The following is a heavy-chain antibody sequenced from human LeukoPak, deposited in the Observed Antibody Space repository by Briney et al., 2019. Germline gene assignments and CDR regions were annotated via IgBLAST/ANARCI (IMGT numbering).Heavy chain of an antibody. V-gene: IGHV4-30-4*08. CDR2: IYYSGST. CDR1: GGSISSGDYY. J-gene: IGHJ3*02. Sequence: TSQTLSLTCTVSGGSISSGDYYWSWIRQPPGKGLEWIGYIYYSGSTYYNPSLKSRVTISVDTSKNQFSLKLSSVTAADTAVYYCAGPVVPAAEDAFDIWGQGTMVTVSA. D-gene: IGHD2-2*01. CDR3: AGPVVPAAEDAFDI.